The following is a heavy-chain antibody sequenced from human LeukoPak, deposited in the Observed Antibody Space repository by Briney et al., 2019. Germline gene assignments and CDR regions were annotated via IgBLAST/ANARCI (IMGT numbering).Heavy chain of an antibody. Sequence: PGGSLRLSCAASGFTFSTYSMNWVRQAPGKGLEWVSAISGSGGSTYYADSVKGRFTISRDNSKNTLYLQMNSLRAEDTAVYYCAIHPQLWLPLYGYWGQGTLVTVSS. CDR1: GFTFSTYS. D-gene: IGHD5-18*01. J-gene: IGHJ4*02. CDR2: ISGSGGST. CDR3: AIHPQLWLPLYGY. V-gene: IGHV3-23*01.